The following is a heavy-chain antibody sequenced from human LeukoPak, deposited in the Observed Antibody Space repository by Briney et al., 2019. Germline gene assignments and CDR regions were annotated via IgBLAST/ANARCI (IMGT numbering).Heavy chain of an antibody. Sequence: SVKVSCKASGGTFSSYAISWVRQAPGQGLEWMGRIIPIFGTANYAQKFQGRVTITTDESTGTAYMELSSLRSEDTAVYYCARVFGYESSGYSRFDPWGQGTLVTVSS. J-gene: IGHJ5*02. CDR2: IIPIFGTA. V-gene: IGHV1-69*05. D-gene: IGHD3-22*01. CDR1: GGTFSSYA. CDR3: ARVFGYESSGYSRFDP.